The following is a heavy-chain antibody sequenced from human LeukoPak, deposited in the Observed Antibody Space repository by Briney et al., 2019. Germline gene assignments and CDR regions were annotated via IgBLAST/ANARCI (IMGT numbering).Heavy chain of an antibody. CDR1: VFTVSSNY. J-gene: IGHJ4*02. CDR2: IYSGRST. V-gene: IGHV3-53*01. CDR3: ARETEGDY. Sequence: GSLILSCSAPVFTVSSNYISSVRRAPGKVLEWVSVIYSGRSTYYADSGKGRFTISRDNSKNTLYLQMNSLRAEDTAVYYCARETEGDYWGQGTLVTVSS.